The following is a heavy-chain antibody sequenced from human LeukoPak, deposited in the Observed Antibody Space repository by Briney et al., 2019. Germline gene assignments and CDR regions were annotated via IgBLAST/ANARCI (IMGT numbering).Heavy chain of an antibody. Sequence: ASVKVSCKASGYTFTSYGISWVRQAPGQGLEWMGWISAYNGNTNYAQKFQGRVTMTRDTSTSTVYMELSSLTSEDTAVYYCTREDRIAAAGTGYYFDYWGQGTLVTVSS. J-gene: IGHJ4*02. V-gene: IGHV1-18*01. CDR2: ISAYNGNT. CDR3: TREDRIAAAGTGYYFDY. D-gene: IGHD6-13*01. CDR1: GYTFTSYG.